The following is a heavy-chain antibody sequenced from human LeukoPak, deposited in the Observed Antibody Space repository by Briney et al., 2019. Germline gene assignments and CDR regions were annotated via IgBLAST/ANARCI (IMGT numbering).Heavy chain of an antibody. V-gene: IGHV3-21*04. CDR1: GFTFSDYT. D-gene: IGHD6-13*01. Sequence: PGESLRLSCAASGFTFSDYTLNWVRQAPGKGLEWVSSISSSSTSIYYADSVKGRFTISRDNAKNSLYLQMNSLRAEDTAVYYCARVAKKIAAAPYFDYWGQGTLVTVSS. CDR3: ARVAKKIAAAPYFDY. CDR2: ISSSSTSI. J-gene: IGHJ4*02.